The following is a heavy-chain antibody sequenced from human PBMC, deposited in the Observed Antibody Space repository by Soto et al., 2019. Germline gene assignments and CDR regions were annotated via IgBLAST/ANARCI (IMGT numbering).Heavy chain of an antibody. J-gene: IGHJ5*02. Sequence: QVQLVQSGAEVKKPGASVKVSCKASGYTFTSYDINWVRQATGQGLEWMGWMNPNSGNTGYAQKFQGRVTMTRNTSISTAYMELSSLRSEDTAVYYCARGWGHQDYSNHANWFDPWGQGTLVTVSS. D-gene: IGHD4-4*01. CDR1: GYTFTSYD. V-gene: IGHV1-8*01. CDR2: MNPNSGNT. CDR3: ARGWGHQDYSNHANWFDP.